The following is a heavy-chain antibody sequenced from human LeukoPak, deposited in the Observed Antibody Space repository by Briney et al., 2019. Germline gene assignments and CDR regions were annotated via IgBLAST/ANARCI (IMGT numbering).Heavy chain of an antibody. CDR2: IRNDGGKR. V-gene: IGHV3-30*02. Sequence: PGGSPRLSCAASGFTFSTYGMNWVRKAPGKGLEWVAFIRNDGGKRNYADSVRGRFTISRDNSKNTVHVQMDSLRAEDTAMYYCVKDRAGRVFDSWGQGTLVTVSS. CDR3: VKDRAGRVFDS. J-gene: IGHJ4*02. CDR1: GFTFSTYG.